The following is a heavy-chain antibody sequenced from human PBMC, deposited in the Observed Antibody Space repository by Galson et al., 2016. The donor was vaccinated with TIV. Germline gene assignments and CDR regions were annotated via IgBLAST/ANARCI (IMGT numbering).Heavy chain of an antibody. Sequence: SLRLSCAASGLTFRKAWMSWVRQVPGKGLEWVGRSKSDGGTADYAAPVKGRFSVSRDDSKNTLYLQMSSLKIEDTGVYYCTVDRTTYSRFGPWGQGTLVTVSS. D-gene: IGHD5-18*01. CDR3: TVDRTTYSRFGP. CDR1: GLTFRKAW. CDR2: SKSDGGTA. V-gene: IGHV3-15*01. J-gene: IGHJ5*02.